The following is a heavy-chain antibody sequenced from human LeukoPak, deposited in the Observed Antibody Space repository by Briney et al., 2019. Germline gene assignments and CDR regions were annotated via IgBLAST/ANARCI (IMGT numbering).Heavy chain of an antibody. Sequence: GGSLRLSCAASGFTLSSYNMNWVRQAPGKGLEWVSSISGSSSYIYYADSVQGRFTISRDNARNSLYLQMNSLRAEDTAVYYCARDLLGWELHYFDYWGQGTLVTVSS. V-gene: IGHV3-21*01. CDR2: ISGSSSYI. CDR3: ARDLLGWELHYFDY. CDR1: GFTLSSYN. D-gene: IGHD1-26*01. J-gene: IGHJ4*02.